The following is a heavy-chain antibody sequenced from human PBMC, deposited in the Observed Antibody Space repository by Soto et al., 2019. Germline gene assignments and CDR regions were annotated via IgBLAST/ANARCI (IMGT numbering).Heavy chain of an antibody. Sequence: PGESLKISCKGSGYSFTSYWISWVRQMPGKGLEWMGRIDPSDSYTKYSPSFQGHVTISADKSISTAYLQWSSLKASDTAMYYCASNKSWNYYYGMDVWSQGTTVTVSS. V-gene: IGHV5-10-1*01. D-gene: IGHD1-1*01. J-gene: IGHJ6*02. CDR2: IDPSDSYT. CDR1: GYSFTSYW. CDR3: ASNKSWNYYYGMDV.